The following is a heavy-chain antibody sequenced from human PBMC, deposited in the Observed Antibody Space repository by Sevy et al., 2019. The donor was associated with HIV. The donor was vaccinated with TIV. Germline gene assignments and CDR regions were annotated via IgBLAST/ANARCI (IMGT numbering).Heavy chain of an antibody. CDR3: ARLRRDAVVTYMDV. D-gene: IGHD2-15*01. CDR1: GYSISSGYY. V-gene: IGHV4-38-2*01. CDR2: IYHSGST. J-gene: IGHJ6*03. Sequence: SETLSLTCAVSGYSISSGYYWGWIRQPPGKGLEWIGSIYHSGSTYYNPSLKSRVTISVDTSKNQFSLKLSSVTAADTAVYYCARLRRDAVVTYMDVWGKWTSVTVSS.